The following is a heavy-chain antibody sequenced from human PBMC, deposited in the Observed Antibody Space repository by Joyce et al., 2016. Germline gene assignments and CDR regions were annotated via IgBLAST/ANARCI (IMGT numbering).Heavy chain of an antibody. CDR1: GYTVSNNW. Sequence: EVQLVQSGAEVKKPGESLRISCKGSGYTVSNNWINWVRQLPGKGLEWRGRIDPSDSHTNYGPSFQGHVSISVDKSTSTAYLQWSSLKPSDTATYYCARRQQWLSNWYFDLWGRGTLVTVSS. D-gene: IGHD6-19*01. J-gene: IGHJ2*01. V-gene: IGHV5-10-1*03. CDR2: IDPSDSHT. CDR3: ARRQQWLSNWYFDL.